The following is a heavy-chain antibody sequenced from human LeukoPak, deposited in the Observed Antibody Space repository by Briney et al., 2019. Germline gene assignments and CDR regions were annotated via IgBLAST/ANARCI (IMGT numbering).Heavy chain of an antibody. V-gene: IGHV4-38-2*01. CDR3: ARPQPGGSGSYYFDY. J-gene: IGHJ4*02. D-gene: IGHD1-26*01. Sequence: SETLSLTCAVSGYSISSGYYWGWIRQPPGKGLEWIGRIYHSGSTYYNPSLKSRVTISVDTSKNQLSLNLSSVTAADTAVYYCARPQPGGSGSYYFDYWGQGTLVTVSS. CDR2: IYHSGST. CDR1: GYSISSGYY.